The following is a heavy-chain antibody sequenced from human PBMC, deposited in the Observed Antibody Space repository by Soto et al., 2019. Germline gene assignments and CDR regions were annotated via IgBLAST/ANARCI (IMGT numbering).Heavy chain of an antibody. J-gene: IGHJ3*02. D-gene: IGHD2-21*02. CDR1: GFTFSSYA. CDR2: ISGSGGST. CDR3: ARERRPYCGGDCYSASSDAFDI. V-gene: IGHV3-23*01. Sequence: PGGSLRLSCAASGFTFSSYAMSWVRQAPGKGLEWVSAISGSGGSTYYADSVKGRFTISRDNSKNTLYLQMNSLRAEDTAVYYCARERRPYCGGDCYSASSDAFDIWGQGTMVTVSS.